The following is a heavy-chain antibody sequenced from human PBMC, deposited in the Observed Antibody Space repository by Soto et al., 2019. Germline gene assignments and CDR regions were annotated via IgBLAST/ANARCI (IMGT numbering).Heavy chain of an antibody. J-gene: IGHJ5*02. CDR1: GYTLPRHY. V-gene: IGHV1-46*03. D-gene: IGHD3-10*01. CDR2: INPSGGST. CDR3: ARKARSGSYFSWFDP. Sequence: APVKGSRKASGYTLPRHYMHWGRQAPGQGLVWMGIINPSGGSTSYAQKFQGRVTMTRDTSTSTVYMELSSLRSEDTAVYYCARKARSGSYFSWFDPWGQGTLVTVSS.